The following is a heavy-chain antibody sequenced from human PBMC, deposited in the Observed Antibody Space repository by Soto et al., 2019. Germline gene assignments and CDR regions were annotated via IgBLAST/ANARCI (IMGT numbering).Heavy chain of an antibody. J-gene: IGHJ4*01. CDR1: GFIFSNYA. D-gene: IGHD6-6*01. CDR2: ILFDGRNE. CDR3: AKGGRYSSSSLDY. Sequence: HPGGSLRLSCAASGFIFSNYAMHWVRQAPGKGLEWVALILFDGRNEYYADSVKGRFIISRDNSKNTLYLQMNSLRPEDTAVYYCAKGGRYSSSSLDYWGRGTLVTVSS. V-gene: IGHV3-30*18.